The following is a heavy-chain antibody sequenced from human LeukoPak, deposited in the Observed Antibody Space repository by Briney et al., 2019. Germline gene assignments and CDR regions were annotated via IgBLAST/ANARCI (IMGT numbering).Heavy chain of an antibody. CDR2: ISGSGGST. CDR3: AKASDYYGSGSYYAPFDY. CDR1: GFTFSSYA. J-gene: IGHJ4*02. V-gene: IGHV3-23*01. Sequence: GGSLRLSCAASGFTFSSYAMSWVRQAPGKGLEWVSDISGSGGSTYYADSVKGRFTISRDNSKNTLYLQMNSLRAEDTAVYYCAKASDYYGSGSYYAPFDYWGQGTLVTVSS. D-gene: IGHD3-10*01.